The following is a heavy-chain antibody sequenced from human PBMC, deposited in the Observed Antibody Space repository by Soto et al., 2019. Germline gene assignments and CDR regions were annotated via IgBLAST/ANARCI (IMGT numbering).Heavy chain of an antibody. CDR1: GFTFSTYA. V-gene: IGHV3-30*14. CDR3: ARDQWTTPTTRPDGMGG. CDR2: ISNDGRSK. Sequence: QVQLVESGGGVVQPGRSLTLSCAASGFTFSTYAMHWVRQAPGKGLEWVAAISNDGRSKYYVDSVKGRFTISRDNSKSTLYVQMNSLRPADTAVYYCARDQWTTPTTRPDGMGGWGQGTTVTVSS. D-gene: IGHD1-26*01. J-gene: IGHJ6*02.